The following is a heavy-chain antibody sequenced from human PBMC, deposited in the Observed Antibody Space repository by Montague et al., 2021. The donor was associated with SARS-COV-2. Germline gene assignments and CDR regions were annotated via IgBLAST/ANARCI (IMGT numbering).Heavy chain of an antibody. D-gene: IGHD4-11*01. J-gene: IGHJ4*02. CDR2: INDRGVTNX. V-gene: IGHV4-34*01. Sequence: SETLSLTCAVYGESFSGFFWSWIRQPPGEGLGWIAEINDRGVTNXNYNPSLGSRVTISADTSKNQFSLKLRSVTAADTAVYYCARWDPQTLTVISLRGKSANDYWGQGTLVTVSS. CDR3: ARWDPQTLTVISLRGKSANDY. CDR1: GESFSGFF.